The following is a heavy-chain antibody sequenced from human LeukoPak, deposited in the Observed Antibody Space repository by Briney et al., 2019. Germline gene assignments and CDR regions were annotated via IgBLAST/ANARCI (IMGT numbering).Heavy chain of an antibody. CDR3: VRGVYNNGNMNDY. Sequence: GGSLRLSCVASGFTFSGYPMHWVRQTLGKGLDWVAIISDDGGRKFYADSVEGRFTISRDNSKNTLFLQMNSLRAEDTALYYCVRGVYNNGNMNDYWGQGTLVTVSS. CDR1: GFTFSGYP. J-gene: IGHJ4*02. V-gene: IGHV3-30*04. D-gene: IGHD5/OR15-5a*01. CDR2: ISDDGGRK.